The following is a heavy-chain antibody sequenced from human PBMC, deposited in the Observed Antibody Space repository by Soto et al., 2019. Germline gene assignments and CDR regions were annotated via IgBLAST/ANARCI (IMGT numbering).Heavy chain of an antibody. CDR2: IKQDGSEK. CDR1: GFTFSSYW. D-gene: IGHD3-9*01. Sequence: GGSLRLSCAASGFTFSSYWMSWVRQAPGKGLEWVANIKQDGSEKYYVDSVKGRFTISRDNAKNSLYLQMNSLRAEDTAVYYWARDYHDILTGRLLGYYYMDVWGKGTTVTVSS. J-gene: IGHJ6*03. CDR3: ARDYHDILTGRLLGYYYMDV. V-gene: IGHV3-7*01.